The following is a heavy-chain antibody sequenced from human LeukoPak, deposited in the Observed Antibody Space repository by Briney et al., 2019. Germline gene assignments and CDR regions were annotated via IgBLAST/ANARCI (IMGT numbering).Heavy chain of an antibody. CDR2: INPNSGST. D-gene: IGHD3-22*01. J-gene: IGHJ4*02. Sequence: ASVKVSCKASGYTFTDYFMHWVRQAPGQGLEWMGWINPNSGSTKYSQKFQGRVTMTRDTSISTAYMEVTRLTSDDAALYYWARGHRVINDYWGQGTLGT. CDR1: GYTFTDYF. V-gene: IGHV1-2*02. CDR3: ARGHRVINDY.